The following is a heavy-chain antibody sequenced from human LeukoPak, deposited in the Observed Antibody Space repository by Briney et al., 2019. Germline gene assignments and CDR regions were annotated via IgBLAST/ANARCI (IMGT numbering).Heavy chain of an antibody. CDR1: GYTFTSYG. CDR2: ISAYNGNT. Sequence: ASVKVSCKASGYTFTSYGISWVRQAPGQGLEWMGWISAYNGNTNYAQKLQGRVTMTTDTSTSTAYMELRSLRSDDTAVYYCAKDMDDFWSGTSSGGDYWGQGTLVTVSS. D-gene: IGHD3-3*01. V-gene: IGHV1-18*01. CDR3: AKDMDDFWSGTSSGGDY. J-gene: IGHJ4*02.